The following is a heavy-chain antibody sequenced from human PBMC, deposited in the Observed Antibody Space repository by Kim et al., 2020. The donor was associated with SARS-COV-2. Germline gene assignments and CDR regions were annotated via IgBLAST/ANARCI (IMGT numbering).Heavy chain of an antibody. V-gene: IGHV4-59*01. Sequence: SETLSLTCTVSGASISTYYWNWIRQPPGKGLEWIGFINYSGSTDYNPSLKSRVTISADTSRKQFSLKLSSVTAADTAVYYCARGDTTIMGSTPVDYWGQGTLVTVSS. CDR2: INYSGST. J-gene: IGHJ4*02. CDR1: GASISTYY. D-gene: IGHD1-26*01. CDR3: ARGDTTIMGSTPVDY.